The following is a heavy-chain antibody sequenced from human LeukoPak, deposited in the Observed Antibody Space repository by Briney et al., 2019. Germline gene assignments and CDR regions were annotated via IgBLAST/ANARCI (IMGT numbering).Heavy chain of an antibody. J-gene: IGHJ3*02. CDR2: IKQDGSEK. CDR1: GFTFSSYA. CDR3: ARDRGYYDYVWGSYRQGDAFDI. Sequence: GGSLRLSCAASGFTFSSYAMSWVRQAPGKGLEWVANIKQDGSEKYYVDSVKGRFTISRDNAKNSLYLQMNSLRAEDTAVYYCARDRGYYDYVWGSYRQGDAFDIWGQGTMVTVSS. V-gene: IGHV3-7*01. D-gene: IGHD3-16*02.